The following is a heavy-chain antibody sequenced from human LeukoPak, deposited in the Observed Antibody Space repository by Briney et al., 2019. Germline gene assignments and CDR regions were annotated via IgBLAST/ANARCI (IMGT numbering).Heavy chain of an antibody. J-gene: IGHJ3*02. D-gene: IGHD2-2*01. Sequence: PSETLSLTCTVSGDSIYRTPYYWGWIRQPPGKGLEYIGNIHYSGSAYYTPSLRSRLTISVDTSKNQFSLKLSSVTAADTAVYYCARHTSHYSFDIWGQGTMVTVSS. CDR2: IHYSGSA. CDR1: GDSIYRTPYY. V-gene: IGHV4-39*07. CDR3: ARHTSHYSFDI.